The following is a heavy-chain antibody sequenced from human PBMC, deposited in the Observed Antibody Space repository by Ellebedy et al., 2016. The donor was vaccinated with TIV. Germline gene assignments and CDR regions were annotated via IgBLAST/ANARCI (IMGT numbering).Heavy chain of an antibody. V-gene: IGHV3-30*18. CDR2: ISDDGTKK. CDR3: AKSGYISGWYGMDG. Sequence: GGSLRLXXAASGFTFSRYGMHWVRQAPGKGLEWVAGISDDGTKKYYADSVKGRFTISRDNSKNMVYLQVDSLRAEDTAVFYCAKSGYISGWYGMDGWGQGTTVTVSS. CDR1: GFTFSRYG. D-gene: IGHD6-19*01. J-gene: IGHJ6*02.